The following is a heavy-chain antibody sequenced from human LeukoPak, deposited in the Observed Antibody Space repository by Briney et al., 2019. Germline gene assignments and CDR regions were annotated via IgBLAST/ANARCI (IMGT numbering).Heavy chain of an antibody. V-gene: IGHV4-34*01. J-gene: IGHJ3*02. CDR2: INHSGST. CDR1: GGSFSGYY. D-gene: IGHD3-22*01. Sequence: SETLSLTCAVYGGSFSGYYWSWIRQPPGKGLEWIGEINHSGSTNYNPSLKSRVTISVDTSKNQFPLKLSSVTAADTAVYYCQVYYYDSSGYPDAFDIWGQGTMVTVSS. CDR3: QVYYYDSSGYPDAFDI.